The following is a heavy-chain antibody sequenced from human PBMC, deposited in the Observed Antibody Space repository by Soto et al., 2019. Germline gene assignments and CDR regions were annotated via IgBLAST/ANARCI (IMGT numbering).Heavy chain of an antibody. CDR1: GGTFSSYA. J-gene: IGHJ4*02. D-gene: IGHD5-12*01. CDR2: IIPIFGTA. V-gene: IGHV1-69*06. CDR3: ARSNVDIVATFDY. Sequence: SVKVSCKASGGTFSSYAISWVRQAPGQGLEWMGGIIPIFGTANYAQKFQGRVTITADKSTSTAYMELSSLRSEDTAVYYCARSNVDIVATFDYWGQGTLVTVSS.